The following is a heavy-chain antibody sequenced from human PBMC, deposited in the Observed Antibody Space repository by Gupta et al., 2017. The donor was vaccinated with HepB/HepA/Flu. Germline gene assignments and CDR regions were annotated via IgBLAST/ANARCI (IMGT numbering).Heavy chain of an antibody. V-gene: IGHV1-46*01. J-gene: IGHJ5*02. Sequence: QVQLVQSGAEVKKPGASVKVSCKASGYTFTSHSMHWVRQAPGQGLEWMGVINPSGGSTDYAQKFQGRVTMTRDTSTSTVYLELSSLRSEDTAVYYCARGLYSSGGWYFDPWGQGTPVTVSS. CDR3: ARGLYSSGGWYFDP. CDR2: INPSGGST. CDR1: GYTFTSHS. D-gene: IGHD6-19*01.